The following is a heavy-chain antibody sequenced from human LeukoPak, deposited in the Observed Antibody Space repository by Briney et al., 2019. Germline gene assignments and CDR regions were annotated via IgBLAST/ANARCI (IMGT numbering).Heavy chain of an antibody. V-gene: IGHV3-74*03. D-gene: IGHD1-26*01. CDR2: INTDGSGT. Sequence: GGSLRLSCAASVFTFTSYWMHWVRQAPGKGLVRVSRINTDGSGTTYADSVKGRFTISRDNAKNTLSLQMNSLRAEDTAVYYCARGGSPPEALGDTFDIWGQGTMVTVSS. CDR1: VFTFTSYW. CDR3: ARGGSPPEALGDTFDI. J-gene: IGHJ3*02.